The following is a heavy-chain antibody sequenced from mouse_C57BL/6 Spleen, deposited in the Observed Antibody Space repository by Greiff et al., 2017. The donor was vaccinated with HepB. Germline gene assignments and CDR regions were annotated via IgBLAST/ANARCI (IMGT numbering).Heavy chain of an antibody. CDR2: IYTGDGDT. V-gene: IGHV1-82*01. CDR1: GYAFSSSW. Sequence: VKLVESGPELVKPGASVKISCKASGYAFSSSWMNWVKQRPGKGLEWIGRIYTGDGDTNYNGKFKGKATLTADKASSTAYMQLSSLTSEDSAVYFCARERTGFDYWGQGTTLTVSS. D-gene: IGHD4-1*01. CDR3: ARERTGFDY. J-gene: IGHJ2*01.